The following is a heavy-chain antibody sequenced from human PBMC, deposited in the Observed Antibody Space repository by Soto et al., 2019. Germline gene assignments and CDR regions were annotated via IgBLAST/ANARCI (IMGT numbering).Heavy chain of an antibody. J-gene: IGHJ4*02. V-gene: IGHV5-51*01. CDR2: IFPADSDT. CDR1: GYSFSNYW. CDR3: ASSVVVPSTMNYFDY. Sequence: PGESLKISCKGSGYSFSNYWIAWVRQMLGKGLEWMGIIFPADSDTKYSPSFQGQVTISADKSISTAYLQWSSLKASDTAMYYCASSVVVPSTMNYFDYWGQGSLVTVSS. D-gene: IGHD2-15*01.